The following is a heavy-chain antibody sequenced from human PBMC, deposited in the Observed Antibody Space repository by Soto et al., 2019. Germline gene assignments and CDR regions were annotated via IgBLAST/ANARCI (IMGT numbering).Heavy chain of an antibody. D-gene: IGHD4-17*01. V-gene: IGHV3-48*03. Sequence: EAQLVESGGGLVQPGGSLRLSRAAFGFSLNSYEMDWVRQAPGKGLEWVSHISGSGSPIYYADSVKGRFTISRDNAKNSVFLQMNSLRAEDTAVYYCARVFGDYLIDAFDIWGQGTMVTVSS. J-gene: IGHJ3*02. CDR3: ARVFGDYLIDAFDI. CDR1: GFSLNSYE. CDR2: ISGSGSPI.